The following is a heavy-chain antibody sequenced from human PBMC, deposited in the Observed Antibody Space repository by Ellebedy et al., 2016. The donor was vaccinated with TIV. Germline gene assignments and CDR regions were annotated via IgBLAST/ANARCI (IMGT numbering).Heavy chain of an antibody. CDR2: IVVGSGNT. CDR3: ANSSTYYYDSSGYYYVGDDRFDP. V-gene: IGHV1-58*01. CDR1: GFTFTSSA. Sequence: AASVKVSCKASGFTFTSSAVQWVRQARGQRLEWIGWIVVGSGNTNYAQKFQERVTITRDMSTSTAYMELSSLRSEDTAVYYCANSSTYYYDSSGYYYVGDDRFDPWGQGTLVTVSS. J-gene: IGHJ5*02. D-gene: IGHD3-22*01.